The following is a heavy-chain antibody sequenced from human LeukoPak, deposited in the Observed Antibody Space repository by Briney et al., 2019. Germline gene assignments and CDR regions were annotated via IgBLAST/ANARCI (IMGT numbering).Heavy chain of an antibody. D-gene: IGHD3-10*01. CDR2: IIPIFGTA. V-gene: IGHV1-69*06. Sequence: SVKVSCKASGGTFSSYAISWVRQAPGQGLEWMGGIIPIFGTANYAQKFQGRVMITADKSTSTAYMELSSLRSEDTAVYYCARGPGSGSYFFDYWGQGTLVTVSS. J-gene: IGHJ4*02. CDR1: GGTFSSYA. CDR3: ARGPGSGSYFFDY.